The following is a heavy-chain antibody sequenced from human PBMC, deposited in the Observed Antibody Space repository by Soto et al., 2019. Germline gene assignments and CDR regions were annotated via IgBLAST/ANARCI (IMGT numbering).Heavy chain of an antibody. J-gene: IGHJ6*02. CDR3: ARVRSNVPGRRGIGYYGLDI. CDR1: GGSFSGYY. D-gene: IGHD2-2*01. CDR2: INHSGIT. V-gene: IGHV4-34*02. Sequence: QVQLQQWGAGLLKPSETLSLTCVVDGGSFSGYYWTWIRQAPGKGLEWIGEINHSGITDYNPSLKSPLNISVDMSQNQFSLRLSSVTAADAAVYYCARVRSNVPGRRGIGYYGLDIWAQGTTVTVSS.